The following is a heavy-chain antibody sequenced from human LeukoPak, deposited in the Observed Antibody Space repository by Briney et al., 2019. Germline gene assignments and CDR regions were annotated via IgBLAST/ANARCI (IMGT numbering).Heavy chain of an antibody. V-gene: IGHV3-9*01. CDR1: GGSISSGGYS. Sequence: LSLTCAVSGGSISSGGYSWSWIRQPPGKGLEWVSGISWNSGSMAYADSVKGRFTISRDNAKRSLYLQMNSLRAEDTALYYCSKETYRSSWNGFDIWGQGTMVTVSS. CDR3: SKETYRSSWNGFDI. CDR2: ISWNSGSM. J-gene: IGHJ3*02. D-gene: IGHD6-13*01.